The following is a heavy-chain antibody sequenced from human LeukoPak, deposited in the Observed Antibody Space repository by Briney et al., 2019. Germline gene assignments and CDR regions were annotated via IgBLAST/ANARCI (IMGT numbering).Heavy chain of an antibody. J-gene: IGHJ4*02. V-gene: IGHV3-30*04. CDR2: ISYDGSNK. Sequence: PGRSLRLSCAASGFTFSSYAMHWVRQAPGKGLEWVAVISYDGSNKYYADSVKGRFTISRDNSKNTLYLQMNSLRAEDTAVYYCAKEAGANYFDYRGQGTLVTVSS. D-gene: IGHD3-10*01. CDR3: AKEAGANYFDY. CDR1: GFTFSSYA.